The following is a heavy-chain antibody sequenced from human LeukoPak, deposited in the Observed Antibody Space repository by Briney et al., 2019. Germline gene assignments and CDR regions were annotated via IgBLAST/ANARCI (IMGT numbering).Heavy chain of an antibody. D-gene: IGHD2-2*01. J-gene: IGHJ6*03. CDR3: ANDIRARVVVPAVHYMDV. CDR2: ISWDGGST. Sequence: PGGSLRLSCAASGFTFDDYAMQWVRQAPGKGLEWVSLISWDGGSTYYADSVKGRFTISRDNSKNSLYLQMNSLRAEDTALYYCANDIRARVVVPAVHYMDVWGKGTTVTVSS. CDR1: GFTFDDYA. V-gene: IGHV3-43D*04.